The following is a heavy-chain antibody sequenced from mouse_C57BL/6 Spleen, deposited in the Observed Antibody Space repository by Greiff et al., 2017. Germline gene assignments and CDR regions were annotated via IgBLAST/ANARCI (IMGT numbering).Heavy chain of an antibody. V-gene: IGHV1-64*01. CDR2: IHPNSGST. Sequence: QVQLQQSGAELVKPGASVKLSCKASGYTFTSYWMNWVKQRPGQGLEWIGMIHPNSGSTNYNEKFKSKATLTVDKSSSTAYMQLTSLTSEDSAVYYCARDYGSSYGYFDVWGTGTTVTVSS. J-gene: IGHJ1*03. CDR1: GYTFTSYW. D-gene: IGHD1-1*01. CDR3: ARDYGSSYGYFDV.